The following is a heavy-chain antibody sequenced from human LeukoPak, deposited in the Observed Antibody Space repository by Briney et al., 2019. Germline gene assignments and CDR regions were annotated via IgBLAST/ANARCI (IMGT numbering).Heavy chain of an antibody. Sequence: SETLSLTCTVSGGSVSAHYWSWIRQSPRRGLEWLGYVYSSGSTYDASSLESRVTISVDTSKNQASLILASVTAADTAIYFCARGHYDLGPWGQGILVTVSS. D-gene: IGHD5-12*01. CDR1: GGSVSAHY. CDR2: VYSSGST. CDR3: ARGHYDLGP. V-gene: IGHV4-59*02. J-gene: IGHJ5*02.